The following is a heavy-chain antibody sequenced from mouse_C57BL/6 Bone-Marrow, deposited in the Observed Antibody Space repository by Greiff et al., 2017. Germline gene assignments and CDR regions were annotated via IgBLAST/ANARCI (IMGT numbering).Heavy chain of an antibody. CDR2: IDPGDGET. CDR1: GYNITDYY. CDR3: ASNGNWEAMDY. V-gene: IGHV14-2*01. J-gene: IGHJ4*01. Sequence: VQLKESGAELVKPGASVKLSCTASGYNITDYYMHWVKQRPEQGLEWIGRIDPGDGETKYAPKFQGKATITADTSSNTAYMQLSSLTSEDTAVYYCASNGNWEAMDYWGQGTSVTVSS. D-gene: IGHD2-1*01.